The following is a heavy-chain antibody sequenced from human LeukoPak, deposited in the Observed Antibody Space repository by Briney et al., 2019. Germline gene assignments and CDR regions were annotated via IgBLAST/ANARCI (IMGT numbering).Heavy chain of an antibody. CDR2: INHSGTT. CDR1: GGSLSGYY. CDR3: ARSPDGYRYTYFDY. D-gene: IGHD5-18*01. Sequence: SETLSLTCAVYGGSLSGYYWSWIRQPPGKGLEWIGEINHSGTTNQNPSLKSRVTISVDTSKNQFSMKLSSVTAADTAVYYCARSPDGYRYTYFDYWGQGTLVTVSS. V-gene: IGHV4-34*01. J-gene: IGHJ4*02.